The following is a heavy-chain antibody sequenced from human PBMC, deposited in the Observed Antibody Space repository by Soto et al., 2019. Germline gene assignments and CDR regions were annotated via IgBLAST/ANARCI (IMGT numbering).Heavy chain of an antibody. V-gene: IGHV1-2*02. D-gene: IGHD3-22*01. Sequence: ASVKVSCKASGYTFTGDYMHWVRQAAGQGLEWMGWINPNSGGTNYAQKFQGRVTMTRDTSISTAYMELSRLRSDDTAVYYCARDRRLYYYDTSGSPPLDAFDIWGQGTMLTVSS. CDR3: ARDRRLYYYDTSGSPPLDAFDI. CDR1: GYTFTGDY. J-gene: IGHJ3*02. CDR2: INPNSGGT.